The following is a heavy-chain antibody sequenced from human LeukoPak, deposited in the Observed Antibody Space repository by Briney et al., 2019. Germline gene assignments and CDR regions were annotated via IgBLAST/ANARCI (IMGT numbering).Heavy chain of an antibody. CDR3: ARAMAYGSNWFDP. CDR2: INPNSGGT. D-gene: IGHD3-10*01. V-gene: IGHV1-2*02. J-gene: IGHJ5*02. Sequence: ASVKVSCKASGYTFTGYYMHWVRQAPGQGLEWMGWINPNSGGTNYAQKFQGRVTMTRDTSISTAYMELSRLRSDDTAVYYCARAMAYGSNWFDPWGQGTLVTVSS. CDR1: GYTFTGYY.